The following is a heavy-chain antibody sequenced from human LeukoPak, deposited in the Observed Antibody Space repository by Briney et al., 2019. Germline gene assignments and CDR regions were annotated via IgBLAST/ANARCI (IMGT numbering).Heavy chain of an antibody. Sequence: GGSLRLSCAASGFTFSSYGMPWVRQAPGKGLEWVAVISYDGSNKYYADSVKGRFTISRDNSKNTLYLQMNSLRAEDTAVYYCASLARQYFDYWGQGTLVTVSS. CDR1: GFTFSSYG. J-gene: IGHJ4*02. CDR3: ASLARQYFDY. D-gene: IGHD3-16*01. V-gene: IGHV3-30*03. CDR2: ISYDGSNK.